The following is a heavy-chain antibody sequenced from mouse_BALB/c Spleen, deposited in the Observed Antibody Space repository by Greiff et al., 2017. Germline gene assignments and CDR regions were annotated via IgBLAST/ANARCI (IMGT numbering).Heavy chain of an antibody. CDR2: ISTYYGDA. CDR1: GYTFTDYA. V-gene: IGHV1S137*01. D-gene: IGHD1-1*01. CDR3: ARGGYGSSYYAMDY. J-gene: IGHJ4*01. Sequence: QVQLQQSGAELVRPGVSVKISCKGSGYTFTDYAMHWVKQSHAKSLEWIGVISTYYGDASYNQKFKGKATMTVDKSSSTAYMELARLTSEDSAIYYCARGGYGSSYYAMDYWGQGTSVTVSS.